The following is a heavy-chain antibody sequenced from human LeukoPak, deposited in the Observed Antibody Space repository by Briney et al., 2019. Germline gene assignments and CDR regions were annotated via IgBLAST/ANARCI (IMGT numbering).Heavy chain of an antibody. Sequence: ASVKVSCKASGYTFTSYDINWVRQATGQGLEWMGWMNPNSGNTDYAQKLQGRVTMTTDTSTSAVYMELRSLRSDDTAVYYCARQTSGYFDSWGQGTLVTVSS. J-gene: IGHJ4*02. CDR1: GYTFTSYD. CDR2: MNPNSGNT. V-gene: IGHV1-8*01. CDR3: ARQTSGYFDS. D-gene: IGHD2-8*02.